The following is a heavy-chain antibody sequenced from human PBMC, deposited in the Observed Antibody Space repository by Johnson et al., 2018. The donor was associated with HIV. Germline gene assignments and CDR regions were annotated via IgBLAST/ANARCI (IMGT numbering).Heavy chain of an antibody. D-gene: IGHD6-19*01. CDR1: GFTFSSYD. V-gene: IGHV3-13*01. CDR3: ARATGIAVAGGSFDI. J-gene: IGHJ3*02. CDR2: IGTAGDT. Sequence: VQLVESGGGVVQPGGSLRLSCAASGFTFSSYDMHWVRQATGKGLEWVSAIGTAGDTYYPGSVKGRFTISRDNAKNSLYLQMNSLRVEDTALYYCARATGIAVAGGSFDIWGQGTMVTVSS.